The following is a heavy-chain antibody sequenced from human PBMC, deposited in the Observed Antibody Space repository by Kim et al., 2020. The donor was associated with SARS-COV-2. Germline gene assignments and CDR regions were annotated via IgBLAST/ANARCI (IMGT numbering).Heavy chain of an antibody. CDR1: GFTFSSYW. CDR2: INSDGSFT. D-gene: IGHD2-2*02. Sequence: GGSLRLSCAASGFTFSSYWMHWVRQAPGKGLVWVSRINSDGSFTSYADSVKGRFTISRDNAKNTLYLQMNSLRAEDTAVYYCARGRADCSSTSCYIWDYYYYYMDVWGKGTTVTVSS. CDR3: ARGRADCSSTSCYIWDYYYYYMDV. V-gene: IGHV3-74*01. J-gene: IGHJ6*03.